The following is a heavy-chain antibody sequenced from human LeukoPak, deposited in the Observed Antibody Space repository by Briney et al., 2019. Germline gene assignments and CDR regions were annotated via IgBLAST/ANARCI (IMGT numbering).Heavy chain of an antibody. D-gene: IGHD1-1*01. J-gene: IGHJ4*02. CDR3: ARDGTMSTGAPGGVPDY. Sequence: GASVKVSCKASGYTFTDYYMHWVRQAPGQGLEWMGWINPNSGDTYYAPKFQGRVTMTRDTSISTAYMELSRLRSDDTAVYYCARDGTMSTGAPGGVPDYWGQGTLVTVFS. V-gene: IGHV1-2*02. CDR1: GYTFTDYY. CDR2: INPNSGDT.